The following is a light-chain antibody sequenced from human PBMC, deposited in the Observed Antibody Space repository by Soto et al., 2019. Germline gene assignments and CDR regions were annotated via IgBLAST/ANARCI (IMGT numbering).Light chain of an antibody. Sequence: DIQMTQAASTLSASVGDRVTITCRASQSISSWLAWYQQKPGKAPKLLIYDVSALKRGVPPRFSGSGSGTEFTLTISSLQPEDFATYYCQQYDSFSVTFGQGTKVDI. CDR1: QSISSW. V-gene: IGKV1-5*01. CDR3: QQYDSFSVT. J-gene: IGKJ1*01. CDR2: DVS.